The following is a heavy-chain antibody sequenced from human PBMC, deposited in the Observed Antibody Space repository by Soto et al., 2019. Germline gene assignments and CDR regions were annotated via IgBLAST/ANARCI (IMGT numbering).Heavy chain of an antibody. Sequence: SETRALTCTVSGCSISSYYWSSIRQPPGKGLEWIGYIYYSGSTNYNPSLKSRVTISVDTSKNQFSLKLSSVTAADTAVYYCARHRRDYDAFDIWGQGTMVTVSS. CDR1: GCSISSYY. CDR2: IYYSGST. J-gene: IGHJ3*02. V-gene: IGHV4-59*08. D-gene: IGHD4-17*01. CDR3: ARHRRDYDAFDI.